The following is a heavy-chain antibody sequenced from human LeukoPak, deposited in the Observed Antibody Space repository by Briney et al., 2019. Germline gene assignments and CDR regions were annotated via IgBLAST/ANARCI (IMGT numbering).Heavy chain of an antibody. V-gene: IGHV1-18*01. CDR1: GYTFTSYG. CDR3: ARHPLSWWQQLGDWFDP. Sequence: ASVKVSCKASGYTFTSYGISWVRQAPGQGLEWMGWISAYNGNTNYARKLQGRVTMTTDTSTSTAYMELRSLRSDDTAVYYCARHPLSWWQQLGDWFDPWGQGTLVTVSS. CDR2: ISAYNGNT. D-gene: IGHD6-13*01. J-gene: IGHJ5*02.